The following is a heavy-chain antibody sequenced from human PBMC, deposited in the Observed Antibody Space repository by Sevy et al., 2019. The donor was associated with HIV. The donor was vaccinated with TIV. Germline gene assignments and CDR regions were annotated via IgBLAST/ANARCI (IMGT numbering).Heavy chain of an antibody. D-gene: IGHD4-17*01. J-gene: IGHJ4*02. CDR2: IIPIFGTA. CDR1: GGTFSSYA. V-gene: IGHV1-69*13. Sequence: ASVKVSCKASGGTFSSYAISWVRQAPGQGLEWMGGIIPIFGTANYAQKFQGRVTITADESTRTAYMELGSLRSEDTAVYYCARGNDYGDLYFDYWGQGTLVTVSS. CDR3: ARGNDYGDLYFDY.